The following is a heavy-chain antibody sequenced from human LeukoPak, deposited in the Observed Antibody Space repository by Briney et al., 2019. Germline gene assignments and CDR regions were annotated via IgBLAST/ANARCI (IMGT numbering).Heavy chain of an antibody. CDR3: ARAFITEGWFGELNFDY. CDR1: GYTFTSYD. J-gene: IGHJ4*02. Sequence: GASVKVSCKASGYTFTSYDINWVRQATGQGLEWMGWMNPNSGNTGYAQKFQGRVTITRNTSISIAYMELSSLRSEDTAVYYCARAFITEGWFGELNFDYWGQGTLVTVSS. CDR2: MNPNSGNT. V-gene: IGHV1-8*03. D-gene: IGHD3-10*01.